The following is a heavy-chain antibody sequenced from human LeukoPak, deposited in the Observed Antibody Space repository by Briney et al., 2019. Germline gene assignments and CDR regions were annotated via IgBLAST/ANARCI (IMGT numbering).Heavy chain of an antibody. V-gene: IGHV3-30*03. J-gene: IGHJ4*02. Sequence: GGSLRLSCAASGFTFSSYGMHWVRQAPGKGLEWVAVISYDGSNKYYADSVKGRFTISRDNSKNTLYLQMNSLRAEDTAVYYCARGVHYYDSLTLDYWGQGTLVTVSS. CDR1: GFTFSSYG. D-gene: IGHD3-22*01. CDR3: ARGVHYYDSLTLDY. CDR2: ISYDGSNK.